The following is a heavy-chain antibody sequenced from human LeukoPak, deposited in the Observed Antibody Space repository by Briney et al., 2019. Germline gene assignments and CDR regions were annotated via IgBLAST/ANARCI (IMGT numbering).Heavy chain of an antibody. J-gene: IGHJ4*02. D-gene: IGHD6-13*01. CDR3: TRELSGSSSRHFDY. CDR2: INTDGNIT. Sequence: GESLRLSCAASGFTFSNYWMHWVRQAPGKGPVWVSRINTDGNITTYADSVKGRFTISRDSAKNALYLQMNSLRAEDTAVYYCTRELSGSSSRHFDYWGQGTLVTVSS. V-gene: IGHV3-74*01. CDR1: GFTFSNYW.